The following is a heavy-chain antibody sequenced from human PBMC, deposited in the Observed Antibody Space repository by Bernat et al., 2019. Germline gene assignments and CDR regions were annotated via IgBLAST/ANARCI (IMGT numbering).Heavy chain of an antibody. CDR2: ISGSGGST. J-gene: IGHJ3*02. CDR1: GFTFSSYA. V-gene: IGHV3-23*04. CDR3: AAFLGVATTGVGLNAFDI. Sequence: EVQLVESGGGLVQPGGSLRLSCAASGFTFSSYAMSWVRQAPGKGLEWVSAISGSGGSTYYADSVKGRFTISRDISKNTLYLQMNSLRAEDTAVYYCAAFLGVATTGVGLNAFDIWGQGTMVTVSS. D-gene: IGHD5-12*01.